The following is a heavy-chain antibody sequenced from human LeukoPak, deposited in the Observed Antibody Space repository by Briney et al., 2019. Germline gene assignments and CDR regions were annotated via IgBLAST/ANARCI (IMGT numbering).Heavy chain of an antibody. V-gene: IGHV4-34*01. CDR3: ARSEGPRLWHAFDI. CDR1: GGSFSGYD. CDR2: INHSGST. Sequence: SETLSLTCAVYGGSFSGYDWSWIRQPPGKGLEWIGEINHSGSTNYNPSLKSRVTISVDTSKNQFSLKLSSVTAADTAVYYCARSEGPRLWHAFDIWGQGTMVTVSS. D-gene: IGHD2-21*01. J-gene: IGHJ3*02.